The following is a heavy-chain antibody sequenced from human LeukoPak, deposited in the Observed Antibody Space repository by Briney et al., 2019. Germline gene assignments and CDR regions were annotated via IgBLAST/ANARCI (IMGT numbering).Heavy chain of an antibody. D-gene: IGHD5-24*01. Sequence: LPGGSLRLSCEVTGFSLSSYWMSWVRQAPGKGLEWVANIRQDGTETHYGDSVKGRFTISRDNAKNSLYLQLNSLRGEDTAVYYCARNTDRDAYMASWGRGTLVTVSS. CDR1: GFSLSSYW. V-gene: IGHV3-7*01. CDR3: ARNTDRDAYMAS. CDR2: IRQDGTET. J-gene: IGHJ5*02.